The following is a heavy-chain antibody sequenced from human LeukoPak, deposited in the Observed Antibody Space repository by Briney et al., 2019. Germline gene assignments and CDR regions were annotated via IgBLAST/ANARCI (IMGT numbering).Heavy chain of an antibody. CDR2: VNRDGSET. J-gene: IGHJ4*02. V-gene: IGHV3-7*03. Sequence: PGGSLRLSCAASGFALSSHWMTWVRQVPGRGPEWVANVNRDGSETYYLDSVKGRFTISKDNAKNSLYLQMNSLRAEDTALYYCAKDIGRAAVACDYWGQGTLVTVSS. D-gene: IGHD6-19*01. CDR3: AKDIGRAAVACDY. CDR1: GFALSSHW.